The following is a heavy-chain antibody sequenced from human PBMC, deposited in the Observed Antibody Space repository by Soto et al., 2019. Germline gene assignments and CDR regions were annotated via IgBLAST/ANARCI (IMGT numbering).Heavy chain of an antibody. CDR2: IVVGSGNT. CDR1: GFTFTSSA. V-gene: IGHV1-58*01. CDR3: TTPLHDAFDI. J-gene: IGHJ3*02. Sequence: SVKVSCKASGFTFTSSAVQWVRQARGQRLEWIGWIVVGSGNTNYAQKFQERVTITRDMSISTAYMELSRLRSDDTAVYYCTTPLHDAFDIWGQGTMVTVSS.